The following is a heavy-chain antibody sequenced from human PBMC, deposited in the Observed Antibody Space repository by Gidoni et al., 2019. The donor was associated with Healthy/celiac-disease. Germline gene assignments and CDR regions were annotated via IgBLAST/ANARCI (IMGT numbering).Heavy chain of an antibody. CDR1: GYTFTSYY. CDR2: INPSGGST. Sequence: QVQLVQSGAEVKKPGASVKVSCKASGYTFTSYYMHLVRQSPGQGLEWMGIINPSGGSTSYAQKFQGRVTMTRDTSTSTVYMELSSLRSEDTAVYYCATSYVDIVATHYYYYGMDVWGQGTTVTVSS. J-gene: IGHJ6*02. CDR3: ATSYVDIVATHYYYYGMDV. V-gene: IGHV1-46*01. D-gene: IGHD5-12*01.